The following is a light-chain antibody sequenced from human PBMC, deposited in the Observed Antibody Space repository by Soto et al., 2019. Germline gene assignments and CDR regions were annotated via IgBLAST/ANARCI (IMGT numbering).Light chain of an antibody. Sequence: EVVTKQSPATVYESPGERATLSCRASQGLGTNLAWYQQKPGQAPRLLIYAASTRATGVPGRFSGSGSGTEFTLTLSSLQSEEFAVYYCQQYNHWPLTFGGGTKVDI. CDR3: QQYNHWPLT. CDR1: QGLGTN. CDR2: AAS. V-gene: IGKV3-15*01. J-gene: IGKJ4*01.